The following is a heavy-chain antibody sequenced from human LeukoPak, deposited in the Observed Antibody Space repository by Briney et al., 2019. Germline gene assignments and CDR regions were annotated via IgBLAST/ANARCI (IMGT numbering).Heavy chain of an antibody. CDR3: ARYRIRWFDP. CDR1: GGSFSGYY. Sequence: SETLSLTCAVYGGSFSGYYWSWIRQPPGKGLEWIGEINHSGSTNYNPSLKSRVTISVDTSKNQFSLKLSSVTAADTAVYYCARYRIRWFDPWGQGTLVTVSS. J-gene: IGHJ5*02. CDR2: INHSGST. V-gene: IGHV4-34*01. D-gene: IGHD1-14*01.